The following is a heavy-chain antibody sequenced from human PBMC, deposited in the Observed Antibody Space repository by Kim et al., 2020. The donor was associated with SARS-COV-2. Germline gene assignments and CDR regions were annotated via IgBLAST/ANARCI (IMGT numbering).Heavy chain of an antibody. V-gene: IGHV3-48*02. J-gene: IGHJ3*02. D-gene: IGHD2-15*01. CDR3: ARDQDKMTKYAFDI. Sequence: KVRFTISRDKAKNSLYLQISSLRDEETAVYYCARDQDKMTKYAFDIWGQGTMVTVSS.